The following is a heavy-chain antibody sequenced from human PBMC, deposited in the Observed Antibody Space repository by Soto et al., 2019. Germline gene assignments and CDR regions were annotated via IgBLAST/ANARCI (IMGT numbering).Heavy chain of an antibody. Sequence: EVQLLESGGGLVQPGGSLRLSCAASGFTFSNYAMTWVRQAPGKGLEWVSVITGSGGGTYFVDSVKGRFTISGDNCKNTVYLQMNSLRDEDTAVYYSAKRPHTAAAFDYWGQVTLVTVSS. D-gene: IGHD2-2*01. CDR3: AKRPHTAAAFDY. J-gene: IGHJ4*02. V-gene: IGHV3-23*01. CDR1: GFTFSNYA. CDR2: ITGSGGGT.